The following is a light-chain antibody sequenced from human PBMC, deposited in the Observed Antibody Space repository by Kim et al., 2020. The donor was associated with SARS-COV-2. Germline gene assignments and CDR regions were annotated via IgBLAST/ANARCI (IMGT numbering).Light chain of an antibody. V-gene: IGLV6-57*02. J-gene: IGLJ3*02. Sequence: KTVTTSCTGGSGSIASNYVQWYQQRPGSAPITLIYEDEQRPSGVPDRFSGSIDRSSNSASLTISGLKTEDEADYYCQSYDADSRWVFGGGTQLTVL. CDR2: EDE. CDR3: QSYDADSRWV. CDR1: SGSIASNY.